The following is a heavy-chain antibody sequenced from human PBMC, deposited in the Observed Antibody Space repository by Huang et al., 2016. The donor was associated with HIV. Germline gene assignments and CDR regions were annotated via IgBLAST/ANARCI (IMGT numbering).Heavy chain of an antibody. Sequence: QLLLQESGPGLVKPSEALALTCAVSGGSIRSSDYHWGWIRQPPGKGLEWIGSIYYKGRTHDSPSLKSGVTIAVDTAKNLFFLNLTSMTAADTAVYYCARHREGPVAYYSGWGSHLNYMDVWGRGRTVVVSS. CDR3: ARHREGPVAYYSGWGSHLNYMDV. CDR2: IYYKGRT. CDR1: GGSIRSSDYH. D-gene: IGHD3-10*01. V-gene: IGHV4-39*01. J-gene: IGHJ6*03.